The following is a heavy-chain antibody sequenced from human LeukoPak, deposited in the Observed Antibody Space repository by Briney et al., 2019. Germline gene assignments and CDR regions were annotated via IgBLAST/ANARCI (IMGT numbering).Heavy chain of an antibody. CDR2: IYPGDSDT. CDR1: GYSFTSYW. CDR3: AIPRATVTLPDAFDI. D-gene: IGHD4-17*01. Sequence: GESLKIPCKGSGYSFTSYWIGWVRQMPGKGLEWMGIIYPGDSDTRYSPSFQGQVTISADKSISTAYLQWSSLKASDTAMYYCAIPRATVTLPDAFDIWGQGTMVTVSS. J-gene: IGHJ3*02. V-gene: IGHV5-51*01.